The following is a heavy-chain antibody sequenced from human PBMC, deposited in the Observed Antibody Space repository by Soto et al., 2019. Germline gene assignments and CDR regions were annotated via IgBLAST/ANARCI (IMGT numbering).Heavy chain of an antibody. D-gene: IGHD3-10*01. J-gene: IGHJ4*02. CDR1: GFTFSSYA. Sequence: EVQLLESGGGLVQPGRSLRLSCAASGFTFSSYAMSWVRQAPGKGLEWVSGISGSGSSTYYADSVKGRFTISRDNSKNTLYLQMDSLIAEDTAVYYCAKYGSAIYGGSFLDYWGQGTLVTVSS. V-gene: IGHV3-23*01. CDR3: AKYGSAIYGGSFLDY. CDR2: ISGSGSST.